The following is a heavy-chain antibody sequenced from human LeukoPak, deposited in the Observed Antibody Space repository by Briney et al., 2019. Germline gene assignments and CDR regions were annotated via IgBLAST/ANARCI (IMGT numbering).Heavy chain of an antibody. V-gene: IGHV4-34*01. CDR2: ISYTGTT. CDR3: ARHRFVIVRGEGWFDP. CDR1: GGSFSGYY. J-gene: IGHJ5*02. Sequence: SETLSLTCAVYGGSFSGYYWSWIRQPPGKGLEWIGSISYTGTTYYTPSLKSRVTVSVDTSKNQFSLQLSSVTAADTAVYYCARHRFVIVRGEGWFDPWVQGTLVTVSS. D-gene: IGHD3-10*01.